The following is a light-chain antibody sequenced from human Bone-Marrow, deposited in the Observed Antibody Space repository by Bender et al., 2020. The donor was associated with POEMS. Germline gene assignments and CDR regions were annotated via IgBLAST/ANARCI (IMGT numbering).Light chain of an antibody. V-gene: IGLV3-9*01. Sequence: SYVLTQPPSVSVAPGQTAKLTCGGNNVETQAVHWYQKKPGQAPVVVMSRDHNRPSGIPERFSGSNSGNTASLTISSAQAGDEADYYCQLWGTGSAGVFGGGTRLTVL. CDR2: RDH. CDR1: NVETQA. CDR3: QLWGTGSAGV. J-gene: IGLJ2*01.